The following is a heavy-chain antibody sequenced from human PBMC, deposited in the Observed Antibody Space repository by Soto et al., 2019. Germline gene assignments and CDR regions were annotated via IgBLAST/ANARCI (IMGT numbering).Heavy chain of an antibody. CDR1: GFPFSDYG. CDR3: AKSEDCSSHYIDYFDY. V-gene: IGHV3-30*18. CDR2: ISYDGTTQ. Sequence: LRLSCAASGFPFSDYGMHCVRQAPGKGPEWLAVISYDGTTQHYADSVKCRFTISRDNFKNTLHLQINSLRGEDTAVYYCAKSEDCSSHYIDYFDYWGQGTMVTVST. D-gene: IGHD2-2*01. J-gene: IGHJ4*02.